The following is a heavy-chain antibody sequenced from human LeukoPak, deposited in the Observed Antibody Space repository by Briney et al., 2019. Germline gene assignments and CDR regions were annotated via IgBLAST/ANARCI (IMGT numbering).Heavy chain of an antibody. J-gene: IGHJ4*02. Sequence: GGSLRLSCAASGFAFSSYAMSWVRQAPGKGLEWVSAISGSGGSTYYADSVKGRFTISRDNSKNTLYLQMNSLRAEDTAVYYCAKRVESGYSSSWYYHWGQGTLVTVSS. CDR3: AKRVESGYSSSWYYH. CDR1: GFAFSSYA. CDR2: ISGSGGST. V-gene: IGHV3-23*01. D-gene: IGHD6-13*01.